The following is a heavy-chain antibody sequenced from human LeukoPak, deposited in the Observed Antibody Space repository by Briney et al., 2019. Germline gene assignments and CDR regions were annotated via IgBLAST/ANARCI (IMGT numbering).Heavy chain of an antibody. D-gene: IGHD2-8*01. Sequence: PGGSLRLSCAASGFTFDNNAMHWVRQAPGKGLEWVSSINWKSDNMDYADSVKGRFTISRDNAGNSLYLQMNSLRVEDTALYYCAKEGSDCTNGICRYFDYWGQGTLVTVSS. J-gene: IGHJ4*02. V-gene: IGHV3-9*01. CDR1: GFTFDNNA. CDR2: INWKSDNM. CDR3: AKEGSDCTNGICRYFDY.